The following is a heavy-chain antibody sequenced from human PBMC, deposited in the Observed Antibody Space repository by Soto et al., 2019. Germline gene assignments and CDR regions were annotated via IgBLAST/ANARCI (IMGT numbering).Heavy chain of an antibody. V-gene: IGHV3-33*01. CDR2: IWYDGSNK. D-gene: IGHD5-12*01. J-gene: IGHJ4*02. CDR1: GFTFSSYG. Sequence: GGSLRLSCAASGFTFSSYGMHWVRQAPGKGLEWVAVIWYDGSNKYYADSVKGRFTISRDNSKNTLYLQMNSLRAEDTAVYYCARAGGPLVATIDYSGQGTLVTVSS. CDR3: ARAGGPLVATIDY.